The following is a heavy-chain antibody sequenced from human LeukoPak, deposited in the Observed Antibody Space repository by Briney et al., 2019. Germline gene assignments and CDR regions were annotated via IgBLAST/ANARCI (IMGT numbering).Heavy chain of an antibody. J-gene: IGHJ4*02. V-gene: IGHV1-46*01. CDR2: INPSGGST. Sequence: ASVKVSCKASGYTFTGYYMHWVRQAPGQGLEWMGIINPSGGSTSYTQKFQGRITMTRDTSTSTVYVELSSLRSEDTAVYYCARAYYHASSRYYFPLDYWGQGTLVTVSS. D-gene: IGHD3-22*01. CDR1: GYTFTGYY. CDR3: ARAYYHASSRYYFPLDY.